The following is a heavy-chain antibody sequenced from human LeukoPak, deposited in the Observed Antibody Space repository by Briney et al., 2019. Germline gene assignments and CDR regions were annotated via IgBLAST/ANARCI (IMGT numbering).Heavy chain of an antibody. Sequence: KCSETLSLTCTVSGGSISSYYWSWIRQPPGKGLEWIGYIYYSGSTNYNPSLKSRVTISVDTSKNQFSLKLSSVTAADTAVYYCARSHSVWTSFDYSGQGTPFTVSS. CDR1: GGSISSYY. D-gene: IGHD3/OR15-3a*01. V-gene: IGHV4-59*01. J-gene: IGHJ4*02. CDR2: IYYSGST. CDR3: ARSHSVWTSFDY.